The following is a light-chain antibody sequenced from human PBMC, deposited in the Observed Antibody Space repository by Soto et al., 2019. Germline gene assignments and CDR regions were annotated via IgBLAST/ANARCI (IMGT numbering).Light chain of an antibody. CDR1: RSDVGGYNY. V-gene: IGLV2-14*01. CDR2: DVS. CDR3: FSYSTSRARI. Sequence: QSALTQPASVSGSPGQWITISCTGTRSDVGGYNYVSWYKQKPGKAPKLVIYDVSHRPSGFSDRFFGSKSGNTASLIISGLQAEDEADYYCFSYSTSRARIFGGGTQLTVL. J-gene: IGLJ2*01.